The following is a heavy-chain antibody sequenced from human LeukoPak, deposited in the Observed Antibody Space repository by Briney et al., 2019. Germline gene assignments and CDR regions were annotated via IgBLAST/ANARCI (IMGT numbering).Heavy chain of an antibody. CDR1: GGTFSSYA. D-gene: IGHD5-18*01. CDR2: IIPIFGTA. Sequence: SVKVSCMASGGTFSSYAISWVRQAPGQGLEWMGGIIPIFGTANYAQKFQGRVTITADESTSTAYMELSSLRSEDTAVYYCARGGRRGAVDTAMVTPWGQGTLVTVSS. V-gene: IGHV1-69*13. CDR3: ARGGRRGAVDTAMVTP. J-gene: IGHJ5*02.